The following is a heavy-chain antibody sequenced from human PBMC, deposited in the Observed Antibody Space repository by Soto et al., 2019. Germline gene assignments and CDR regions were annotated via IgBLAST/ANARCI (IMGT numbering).Heavy chain of an antibody. D-gene: IGHD2-15*01. CDR2: IRGFSPYT. CDR3: ARDRGYDDNDYYYNDMDV. J-gene: IGHJ6*02. Sequence: GGSLRLSCVASGFTFRTYTMNWVRQAPGKGLEWVSGIRGFSPYTFYAESVKGRFTISRDNAKNSLYLQMNSLGVEDTAVYYSARDRGYDDNDYYYNDMDVWGQGTTVTVSS. CDR1: GFTFRTYT. V-gene: IGHV3-21*01.